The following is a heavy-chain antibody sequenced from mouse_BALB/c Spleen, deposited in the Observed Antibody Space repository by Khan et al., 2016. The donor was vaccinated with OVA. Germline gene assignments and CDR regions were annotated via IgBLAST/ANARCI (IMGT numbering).Heavy chain of an antibody. CDR2: ISTYTGNP. D-gene: IGHD2-3*01. CDR3: ARPADDGYYDY. CDR1: GYTFTDYA. V-gene: IGHV1S137*01. J-gene: IGHJ2*01. Sequence: QVQLQQSGPELVRPGVSVKISCKGSGYTFTDYAMYWVKQSPAESLEWIGLISTYTGNPNYNQKFKGKATMTVDKSSSTAYMELDRLTSEDSAIYSCARPADDGYYDYWGQGTTLTVSS.